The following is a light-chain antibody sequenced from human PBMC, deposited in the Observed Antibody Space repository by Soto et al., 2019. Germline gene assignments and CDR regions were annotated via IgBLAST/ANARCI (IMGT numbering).Light chain of an antibody. V-gene: IGKV3-20*01. J-gene: IGKJ1*01. CDR1: PSISSN. CDR3: QQYGSSGT. CDR2: DAS. Sequence: EIVMTKSPASLSVSPGERATLSCRAIPSISSNLAWFQQKPGQAPRLLIYDASTMATGFPARFSGSGSGTDFTLTISRLEPEDFAVYYCQQYGSSGTFGQGTKVDIK.